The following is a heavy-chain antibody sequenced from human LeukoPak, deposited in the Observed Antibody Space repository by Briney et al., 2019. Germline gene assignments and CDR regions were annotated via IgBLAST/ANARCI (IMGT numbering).Heavy chain of an antibody. Sequence: PGGSPRLSCAASGFIFSNYAMGWVRQAPGKGLEWVSGISGSGGDTFYADSVKGRFTISRDNSKNTLYLQMSSLRAEDTAVYYCARDDALGDNALDIWGQGTMVTVSS. J-gene: IGHJ3*02. CDR3: ARDDALGDNALDI. CDR2: ISGSGGDT. CDR1: GFIFSNYA. D-gene: IGHD3-16*01. V-gene: IGHV3-23*01.